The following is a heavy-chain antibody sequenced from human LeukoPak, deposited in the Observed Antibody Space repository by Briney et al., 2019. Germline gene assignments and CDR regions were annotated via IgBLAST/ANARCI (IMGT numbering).Heavy chain of an antibody. CDR2: IIPIFGTA. Sequence: ASVNVSCKASGGTFSSYAISWVRQAPGQGLEWMGGIIPIFGTANYAQKFQGRVTITADESTSTAYMELSSLRSEDTAVYYCARVGQQLANYYYYGMDVWGQGTTVTVSS. V-gene: IGHV1-69*01. D-gene: IGHD6-13*01. J-gene: IGHJ6*02. CDR1: GGTFSSYA. CDR3: ARVGQQLANYYYYGMDV.